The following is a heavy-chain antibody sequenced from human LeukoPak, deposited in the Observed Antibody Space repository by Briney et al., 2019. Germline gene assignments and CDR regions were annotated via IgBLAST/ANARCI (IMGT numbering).Heavy chain of an antibody. CDR1: GFTVSSNY. V-gene: IGHV3-66*01. CDR3: TRELRGFDS. D-gene: IGHD2-8*01. Sequence: EGSLRLSCAASGFTVSSNYMNWVRQAPGKGLEWVSVIYSGGSTYYADSVKGRFTISRDNSKNTLYLQMNSLRADDTAMYYCTRELRGFDSWGQGTLVTVSA. CDR2: IYSGGST. J-gene: IGHJ4*02.